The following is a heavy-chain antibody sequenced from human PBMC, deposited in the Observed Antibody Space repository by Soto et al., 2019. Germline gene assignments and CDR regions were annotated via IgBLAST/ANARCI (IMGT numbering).Heavy chain of an antibody. J-gene: IGHJ6*02. CDR2: ISGSGSYI. CDR3: ARAHGSGKNYYNPYYYYGLDV. D-gene: IGHD3-10*01. V-gene: IGHV3-21*02. Sequence: EAQLVESGGGLVKPGGSLGLSCVASGFSFSGYTMNWVRQAPGKGLEWVASISGSGSYIYHADSLKGRLTISRDNSNNSVFLQMNSLTDEDTAIYYCARAHGSGKNYYNPYYYYGLDVWGQGTTVTVSS. CDR1: GFSFSGYT.